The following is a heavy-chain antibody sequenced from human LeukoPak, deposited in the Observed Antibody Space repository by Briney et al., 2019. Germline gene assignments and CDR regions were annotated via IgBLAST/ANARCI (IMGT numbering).Heavy chain of an antibody. V-gene: IGHV4-59*01. CDR1: GDYMGTNY. D-gene: IGHD3-9*01. CDR2: AHSSGHT. Sequence: SETLSLICSVSGDYMGTNYWSWIRQRPGKGLEWIGYAHSSGHTRSIPSLQSRVSISVYMSKKHLSLRLTSVTAADTAVYYCARDTYDFGGQSEDYFDSWGQGTMVLVSS. CDR3: ARDTYDFGGQSEDYFDS. J-gene: IGHJ3*01.